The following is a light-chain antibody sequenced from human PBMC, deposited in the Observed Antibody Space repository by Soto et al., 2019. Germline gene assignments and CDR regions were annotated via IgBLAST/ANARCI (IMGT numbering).Light chain of an antibody. CDR3: ASWDDSLSVFVV. CDR1: SSNIGSNY. J-gene: IGLJ2*01. CDR2: RNS. V-gene: IGLV1-47*01. Sequence: QSVLTQPPSASGTPGQRVTISCSGSSSNIGSNYVFWYQQLPGTAPKVLMYRNSQRPSGVPDRFSGSKSGTSASLAISGHRSEDEADCYCASWDDSLSVFVVFGGGTKVTVL.